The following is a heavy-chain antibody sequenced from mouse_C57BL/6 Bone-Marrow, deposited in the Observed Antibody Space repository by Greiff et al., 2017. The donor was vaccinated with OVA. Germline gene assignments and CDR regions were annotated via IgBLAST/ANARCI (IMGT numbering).Heavy chain of an antibody. CDR2: IDPSDSST. Sequence: QVQLQQPGAELVMPGASVKLSCKASGYTFTSYWMHWVKQRPGQGLEWIGEIDPSDSSTNYNQKFKGKSTLTVDKSSSTAYMQLSSLTSEDSAVYYCARFTTVVDYWGQGTTLTVSS. V-gene: IGHV1-69*01. CDR3: ARFTTVVDY. CDR1: GYTFTSYW. D-gene: IGHD1-1*01. J-gene: IGHJ2*01.